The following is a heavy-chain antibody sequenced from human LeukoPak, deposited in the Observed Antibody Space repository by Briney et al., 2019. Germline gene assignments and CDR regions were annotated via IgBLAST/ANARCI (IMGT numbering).Heavy chain of an antibody. CDR1: GFTVSSNY. CDR3: AKGGEKWELLWFDP. D-gene: IGHD1-26*01. J-gene: IGHJ5*02. CDR2: ISGSGGST. Sequence: QSGGSLRLSCAASGFTVSSNYMTWVRQAPGKGLEWVSAISGSGGSTYYADSVKGRFTISRDNSKNTLYLQMNSLRAEDTAVYYCAKGGEKWELLWFDPWGQGTLVTVSS. V-gene: IGHV3-23*01.